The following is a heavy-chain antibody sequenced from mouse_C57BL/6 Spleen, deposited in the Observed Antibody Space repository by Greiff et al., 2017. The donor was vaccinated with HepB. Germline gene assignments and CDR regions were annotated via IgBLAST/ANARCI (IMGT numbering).Heavy chain of an antibody. CDR3: ARTGDGYYPYAMDY. D-gene: IGHD2-3*01. Sequence: DVQLVESGGGLVKPGGSLKLSCAASGFTFSDYGMHWVRQAPEKGLEWVAYISSGSSTIYYADTVKGRFTISRDNAKNTLFLQMTSLRSEDTAMYYCARTGDGYYPYAMDYWGQGTSVTVSS. CDR2: ISSGSSTI. CDR1: GFTFSDYG. V-gene: IGHV5-17*01. J-gene: IGHJ4*01.